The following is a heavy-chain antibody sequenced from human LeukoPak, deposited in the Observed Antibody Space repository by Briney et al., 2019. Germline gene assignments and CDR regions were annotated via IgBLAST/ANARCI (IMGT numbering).Heavy chain of an antibody. CDR1: GGSISSYY. D-gene: IGHD5-12*01. J-gene: IGHJ4*02. CDR2: IYYSGST. V-gene: IGHV4-59*08. CDR3: ARLDSGYDPIDY. Sequence: PSETLSLTCTVSGGSISSYYWSWIRQPPGKGLEWIGYIYYSGSTNYNPSLKSRVTISVDTSKNQFPLKLSSVTAADTAVYYCARLDSGYDPIDYWGQGTLVTVSS.